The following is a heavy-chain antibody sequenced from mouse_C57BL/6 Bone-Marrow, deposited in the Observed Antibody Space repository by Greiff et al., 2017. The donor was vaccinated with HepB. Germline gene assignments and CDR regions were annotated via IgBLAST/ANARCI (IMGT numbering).Heavy chain of an antibody. CDR2: ISSGGDYI. V-gene: IGHV5-9-1*02. Sequence: EVKLVESGEGLVKPGGSLKLSCAASGFTFSSYAMSWVRQTPEKRLEWVAYISSGGDYIYYADTVKGRFTISRDNSRNTLYLQMSSLKSEDTAMYYCTRGFRRGYYFDYWGQGTTLTVSS. CDR3: TRGFRRGYYFDY. CDR1: GFTFSSYA. J-gene: IGHJ2*01.